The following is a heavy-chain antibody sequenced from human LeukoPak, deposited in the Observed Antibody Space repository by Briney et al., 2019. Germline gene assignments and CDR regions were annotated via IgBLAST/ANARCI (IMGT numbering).Heavy chain of an antibody. CDR3: ARDIAAAGGLNFDY. V-gene: IGHV3-48*03. Sequence: SGGSLRLSCAASGFTFSSYEMNWVRQAPGKGLEWVSYISSSGSTIYYADSVKGRFTISRDNAKNSLYPQMNSLRAEDTAVYYCARDIAAAGGLNFDYWGQGTLVTVSS. CDR1: GFTFSSYE. J-gene: IGHJ4*02. D-gene: IGHD6-13*01. CDR2: ISSSGSTI.